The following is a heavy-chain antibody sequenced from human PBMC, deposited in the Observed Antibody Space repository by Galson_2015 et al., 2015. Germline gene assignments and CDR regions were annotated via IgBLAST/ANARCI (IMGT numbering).Heavy chain of an antibody. CDR2: ISWNSGSI. CDR3: AKGSHYYYMDV. V-gene: IGHV3-9*01. CDR1: GFSFDDHT. J-gene: IGHJ6*03. Sequence: SLRLSCAASGFSFDDHTMHWVRQAPGKGLEWVSGISWNSGSIGYADSVKGRFTISRDNAKNSLYLQMNSLRAEDTALYYCAKGSHYYYMDVWGKGTTVTVSS.